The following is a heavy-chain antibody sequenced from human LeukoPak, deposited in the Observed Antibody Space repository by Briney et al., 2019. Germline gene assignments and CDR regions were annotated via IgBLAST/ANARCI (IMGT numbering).Heavy chain of an antibody. CDR1: GYTFTGYY. CDR3: ARSHRITMIVVARGMAPFDI. Sequence: GASVKVSCKASGYTFTGYYMHWVRQAPGQGLEWMGWINPNSGGTNYAQKFQGRVTMTRDTSISTAYMELSRLRSDDTAVYYCARSHRITMIVVARGMAPFDIWGQGTMVTVSS. V-gene: IGHV1-2*02. CDR2: INPNSGGT. J-gene: IGHJ3*02. D-gene: IGHD3-22*01.